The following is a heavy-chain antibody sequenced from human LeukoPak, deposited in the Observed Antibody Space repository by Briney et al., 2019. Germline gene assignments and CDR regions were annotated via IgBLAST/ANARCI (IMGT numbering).Heavy chain of an antibody. CDR2: INSDGSST. J-gene: IGHJ5*02. V-gene: IGHV3-74*01. CDR1: GFTFSSYW. Sequence: PGGSLRLSCAASGFTFSSYWMHWVRQAPGKGLVWVSRINSDGSSTGYADSVKGRFTISRDNAKNTLYLQMNSLRAEDTAVYYCARWGLVAATNWFDPWGQGTLVTVSS. D-gene: IGHD2-15*01. CDR3: ARWGLVAATNWFDP.